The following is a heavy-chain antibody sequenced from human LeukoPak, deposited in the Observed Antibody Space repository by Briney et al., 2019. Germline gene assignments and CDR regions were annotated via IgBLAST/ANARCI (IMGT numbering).Heavy chain of an antibody. CDR2: INNDGSSA. D-gene: IGHD1-1*01. J-gene: IGHJ6*02. CDR3: ARRGTGHGMDV. V-gene: IGHV3-74*01. Sequence: GGSLRLSCAASGFTFSSYAMSWVRQVPGKGLVWVSRINNDGSSASYVDSVKGRFTISRDNAKNTLFLQMNSLRAEDTAVYYCARRGTGHGMDVWGQGTTVIVSS. CDR1: GFTFSSYA.